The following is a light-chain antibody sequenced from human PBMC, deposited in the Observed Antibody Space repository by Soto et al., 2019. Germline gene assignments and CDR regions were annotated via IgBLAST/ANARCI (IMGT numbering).Light chain of an antibody. CDR1: SSNIGANP. CDR2: SND. V-gene: IGLV1-44*01. J-gene: IGLJ2*01. CDR3: ATWDDSVYGPV. Sequence: QSVLTQPPSASGTPGQRVTISCSGRSSNIGANPVNWYQQLPGMAPTVLIYSNDQRPSGVPDRFSGSKSGTSASLAISGLQSEDEADYYCATWDDSVYGPVFGGGTKVPVL.